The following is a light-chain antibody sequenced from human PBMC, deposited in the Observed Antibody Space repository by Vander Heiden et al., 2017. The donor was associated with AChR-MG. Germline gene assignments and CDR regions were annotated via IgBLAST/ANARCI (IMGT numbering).Light chain of an antibody. J-gene: IGKJ1*01. V-gene: IGKV3-11*01. CDR3: QQRRTWHT. CDR1: QSVTTY. Sequence: EIVLTQSPATLSLSPGERATVSCRASQSVTTYLAWYQQKRGQAPRLLIYDASTRATGIPDRFSGSGSGTDFTLTISSLEPEDSAVYYCQQRRTWHTFGQWTKVEIK. CDR2: DAS.